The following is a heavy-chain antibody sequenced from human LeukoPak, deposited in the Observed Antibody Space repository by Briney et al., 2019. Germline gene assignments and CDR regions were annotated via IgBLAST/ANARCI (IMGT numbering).Heavy chain of an antibody. D-gene: IGHD3-10*01. CDR3: AKDPEF. CDR1: GFTFSSYS. Sequence: GGSLRPSCAASGFTFSSYSMNWVRQAPGKGLEWVSAVSENSDSTFYADSVKGRFTISRDNSKNTLYLQMNSLRTEDTAVYYCAKDPEFWGQGTLVTVSS. CDR2: VSENSDST. V-gene: IGHV3-23*01. J-gene: IGHJ4*02.